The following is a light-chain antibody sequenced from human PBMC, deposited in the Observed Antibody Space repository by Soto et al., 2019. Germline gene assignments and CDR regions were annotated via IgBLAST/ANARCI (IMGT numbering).Light chain of an antibody. V-gene: IGKV3-15*01. CDR3: QQYGSSPRT. J-gene: IGKJ1*01. CDR2: GAS. Sequence: EIVMTHSPATLSVSPGERATLSCRASQSVSSNLAWYQQKPGQAPRLLIYGASTRATGIPARFSGSGSGTEFTLTIGSLQSEDFAVYYCQQYGSSPRTFGQGTKVDIK. CDR1: QSVSSN.